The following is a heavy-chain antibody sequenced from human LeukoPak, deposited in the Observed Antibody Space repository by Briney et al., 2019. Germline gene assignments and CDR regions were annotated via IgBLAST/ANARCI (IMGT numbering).Heavy chain of an antibody. CDR2: IYYSGST. CDR3: ARRNYYFDY. CDR1: GDSISSGGYY. Sequence: PSETLSFTCTVSGDSISSGGYYWSWIRLPPGKGLEWIASIYYSGSTYYNPSLKSRVTISIDTSKSQFSLKLSSVTAVDTAVYYCARRNYYFDYWGQGTLVTVSS. V-gene: IGHV4-39*01. J-gene: IGHJ4*02. D-gene: IGHD2/OR15-2a*01.